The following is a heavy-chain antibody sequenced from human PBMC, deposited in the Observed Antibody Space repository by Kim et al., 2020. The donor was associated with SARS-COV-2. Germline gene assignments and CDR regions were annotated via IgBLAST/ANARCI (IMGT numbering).Heavy chain of an antibody. D-gene: IGHD6-19*01. Sequence: SSTSYADSVKGRFTISRDNAKNTLYLQMNSLRAEDTAVYYCARVAVAGIRWGQGTLVTVSS. CDR3: ARVAVAGIR. J-gene: IGHJ4*02. V-gene: IGHV3-74*01. CDR2: SST.